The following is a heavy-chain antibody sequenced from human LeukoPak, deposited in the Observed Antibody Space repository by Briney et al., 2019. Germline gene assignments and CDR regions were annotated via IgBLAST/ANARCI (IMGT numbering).Heavy chain of an antibody. J-gene: IGHJ4*02. CDR2: ISSSSSYT. CDR1: GFTFSDYY. D-gene: IGHD3-10*01. CDR3: ARDRVGSGESSEAIDY. V-gene: IGHV3-11*06. Sequence: GGSLRLSCAASGFTFSDYYMSWIRQAPGKGLEWVSYISSSSSYTNYADSVKGRFTISRDNAKNSLYLQMNSLRAEDTAVYYCARDRVGSGESSEAIDYWGQGTLVTVSS.